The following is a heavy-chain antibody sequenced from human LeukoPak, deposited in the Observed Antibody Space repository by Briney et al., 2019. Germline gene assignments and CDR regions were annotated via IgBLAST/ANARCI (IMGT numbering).Heavy chain of an antibody. D-gene: IGHD1-1*01. CDR1: GFTFSSYA. J-gene: IGHJ4*02. CDR3: AKDLRGTLSSRGPFEY. CDR2: ISGNGDIT. V-gene: IGHV3-23*01. Sequence: PGGSLRLSCAASGFTFSSYAMSWVRQAPEKGLEWVSAISGNGDITYYADTVKGRFSGSRDNSKNTLYLQLNRLRAEDTAVYYCAKDLRGTLSSRGPFEYWGQGTLVTVSS.